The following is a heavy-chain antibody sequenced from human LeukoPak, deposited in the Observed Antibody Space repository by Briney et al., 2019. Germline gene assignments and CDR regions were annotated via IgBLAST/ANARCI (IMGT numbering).Heavy chain of an antibody. CDR2: IHTNSDIR. V-gene: IGHV1-18*01. CDR3: ARDWDAMNNCFDP. J-gene: IGHJ5*02. CDR1: GYTFTKYG. Sequence: ASEKVSCKASGYTFTKYGISWVRLAPGQGLEWMGWIHTNSDIRTYPKTWQGRFTMTTDTATCTAYMELNILTCDSTAVYYCARDWDAMNNCFDPWGQGTPVTVSS. D-gene: IGHD1-26*01.